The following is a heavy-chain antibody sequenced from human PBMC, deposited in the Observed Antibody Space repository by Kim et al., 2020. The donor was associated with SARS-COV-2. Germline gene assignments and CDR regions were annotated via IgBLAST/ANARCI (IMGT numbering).Heavy chain of an antibody. CDR3: AKDGGGLLWFGELDY. CDR2: ISYDGSNK. D-gene: IGHD3-10*01. V-gene: IGHV3-30*18. J-gene: IGHJ4*02. CDR1: GFTFSSYG. Sequence: GGSLRLSCAASGFTFSSYGMHWVRQAPGKGLEWVAVISYDGSNKYYADSVKGRFTISRDNSKNTLYLQMNSLRAEDTAGYYCAKDGGGLLWFGELDYWGQGTLVTVSS.